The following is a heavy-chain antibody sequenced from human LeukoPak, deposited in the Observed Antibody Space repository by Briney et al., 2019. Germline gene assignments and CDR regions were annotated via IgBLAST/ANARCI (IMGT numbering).Heavy chain of an antibody. CDR2: MYHSGST. D-gene: IGHD2-2*01. CDR3: ARGGYCSSTSCVGFDY. V-gene: IGHV4-38-2*02. CDR1: GYSISSGYY. Sequence: SQTLSLTCTVSGYSISSGYYWGWIRQPPGKGLEWIGSMYHSGSTYYNPSLKSRVTISVDTSKNQISLKLSSVTAADTAVYYCARGGYCSSTSCVGFDYWGQGTLVTVSS. J-gene: IGHJ4*02.